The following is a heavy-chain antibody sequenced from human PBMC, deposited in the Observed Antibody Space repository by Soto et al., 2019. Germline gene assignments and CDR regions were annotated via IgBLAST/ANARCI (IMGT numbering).Heavy chain of an antibody. V-gene: IGHV4-39*02. J-gene: IGHJ4*02. CDR3: AKVVVAATRHTDFDS. Sequence: SETLSLTCTVSGGSINSNNYYWAWIRQPPGKGLAWNASIYYDGSTYYNPSLKSRVSISVDTSKYHHSLKLSSATAADTAVYYCAKVVVAATRHTDFDSWGQGTLVTVSS. CDR2: IYYDGST. D-gene: IGHD2-15*01. CDR1: GGSINSNNYY.